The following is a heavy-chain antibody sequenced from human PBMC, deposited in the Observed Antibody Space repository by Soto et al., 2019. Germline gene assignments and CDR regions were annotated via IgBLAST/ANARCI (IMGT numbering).Heavy chain of an antibody. Sequence: GGSLRLSCVVSGFTFSDHGIQWVRQAPGKGLEWVALISYNGKKEYYADSVKGRFTISRDNSKNTLYLQMNSLRVEDTAVYYCAREDCSSVGCQRGLFYYYGMDVWGQGTTVTVS. V-gene: IGHV3-30*03. D-gene: IGHD2-2*01. CDR2: ISYNGKKE. CDR3: AREDCSSVGCQRGLFYYYGMDV. J-gene: IGHJ6*02. CDR1: GFTFSDHG.